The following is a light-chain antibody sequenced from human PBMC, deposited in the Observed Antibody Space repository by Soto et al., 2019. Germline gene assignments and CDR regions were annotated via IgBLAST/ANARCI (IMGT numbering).Light chain of an antibody. Sequence: QSVLTQPASVSGSPGQSITISCTGTRSDVGGYNYVSWYQQHPGKAPKLMIYAVSNRPSGVSNRFSGSKSDNTASLTISGLQAEDEADYYCSSYASSRNVVFGGGTQLTVL. J-gene: IGLJ2*01. CDR1: RSDVGGYNY. CDR3: SSYASSRNVV. V-gene: IGLV2-14*01. CDR2: AVS.